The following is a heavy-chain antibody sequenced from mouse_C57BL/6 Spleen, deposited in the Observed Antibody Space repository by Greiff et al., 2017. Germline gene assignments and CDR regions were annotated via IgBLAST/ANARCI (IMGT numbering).Heavy chain of an antibody. CDR1: GFTFSDYY. J-gene: IGHJ2*01. CDR2: INYDGSST. V-gene: IGHV5-16*02. CDR3: ARRIKDYFDY. D-gene: IGHD2-4*01. Sequence: EVNVVESEGGLVQPGRSMKLSCTASGFTFSDYYMAWVRQVPEKGLEWVANINYDGSSTYYLDSLKSRFIISRDNAKNILYLQMSSLKSEDTATYYCARRIKDYFDYWGQGTTLTVSS.